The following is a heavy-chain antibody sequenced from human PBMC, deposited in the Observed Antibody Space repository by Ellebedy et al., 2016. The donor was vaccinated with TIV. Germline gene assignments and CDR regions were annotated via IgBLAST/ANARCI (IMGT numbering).Heavy chain of an antibody. V-gene: IGHV3-7*03. CDR2: IKPDGSEK. Sequence: GESLKISCAASGFTFSSYWMSWVRQAPGKGLEWVANIKPDGSEKDYVDSVKGRFTISRDNAKNSLYLQMNSLRVDDTAVYYCVGPHWLVYSWGQGTLVTVSS. J-gene: IGHJ5*02. CDR1: GFTFSSYW. CDR3: VGPHWLVYS. D-gene: IGHD6-19*01.